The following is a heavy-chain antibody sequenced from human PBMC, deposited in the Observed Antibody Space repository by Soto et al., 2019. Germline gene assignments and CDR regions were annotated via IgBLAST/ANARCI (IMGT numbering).Heavy chain of an antibody. CDR2: ISGSGGST. J-gene: IGHJ4*02. CDR3: AKDPEWELPKYYFDY. V-gene: IGHV3-23*01. Sequence: GSLRLSCAASGITFRNYAMSWVRQAPGKGLEWVSTISGSGGSTYYADSVKGRFTISRDNSKNTLYLQMNSLRAEDTAVYYCAKDPEWELPKYYFDYWGQGTLVTVSS. CDR1: GITFRNYA. D-gene: IGHD1-26*01.